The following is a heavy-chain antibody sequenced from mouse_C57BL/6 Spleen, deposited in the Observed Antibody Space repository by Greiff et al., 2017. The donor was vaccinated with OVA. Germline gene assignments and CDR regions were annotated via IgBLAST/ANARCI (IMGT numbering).Heavy chain of an antibody. J-gene: IGHJ2*01. D-gene: IGHD1-1*02. CDR2: INPYNGGT. Sequence: VQLQQSGPVLVKPGASVKLSCKASGYTFTDYYMNWVKQSHGKSLEWIGIINPYNGGTSYNQKFKGKATLTVEKSYSTAYMELNSLTSEDSAVYYCAREVDYFDDWGKGTTLTVSS. V-gene: IGHV1-19*01. CDR1: GYTFTDYY. CDR3: AREVDYFDD.